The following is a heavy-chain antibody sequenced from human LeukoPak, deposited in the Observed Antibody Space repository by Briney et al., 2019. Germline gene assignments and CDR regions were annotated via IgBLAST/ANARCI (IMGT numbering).Heavy chain of an antibody. CDR3: ARVGREAYQLLVPPDY. Sequence: ASVKVSCKVSGYTLTELSMHWVRQAPGKGLEWMGGFDPGDGETIYAQKFQGRVTMTEDTSTDTAYMELSSLRSEDTAVYYCARVGREAYQLLVPPDYWGQGTLVTVSS. V-gene: IGHV1-24*01. CDR1: GYTLTELS. D-gene: IGHD2-2*01. J-gene: IGHJ4*02. CDR2: FDPGDGET.